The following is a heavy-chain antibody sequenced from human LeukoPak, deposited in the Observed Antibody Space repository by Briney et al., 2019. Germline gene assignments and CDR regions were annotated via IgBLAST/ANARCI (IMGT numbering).Heavy chain of an antibody. J-gene: IGHJ6*02. CDR2: ISYDGSNK. CDR3: AKDGTYCSGGSCPRSSYYYYYGMDV. D-gene: IGHD2-15*01. CDR1: GFTFSSYA. V-gene: IGHV3-30*04. Sequence: PGRSLRLSCAASGFTFSSYAMHWVRQAPGKGLEWVAVISYDGSNKYYADSVKGRFTISRDNSKNTLYLQMNSLRAEDTAVYYCAKDGTYCSGGSCPRSSYYYYYGMDVWGQGTTVTVSS.